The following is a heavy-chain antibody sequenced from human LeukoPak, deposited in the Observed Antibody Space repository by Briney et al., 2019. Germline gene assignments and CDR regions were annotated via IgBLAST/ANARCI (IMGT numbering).Heavy chain of an antibody. CDR1: GGSISSSSYY. D-gene: IGHD5-24*01. CDR2: IYYSGST. V-gene: IGHV4-39*07. Sequence: SETLSLTCTVSGGSISSSSYYWGWIRQPPGKGLEWIGSIYYSGSTHYNPPLKSRVTISLDTSKNQFSLKLSSVTAADTAVYYCARDGEMATIENYFEYWGQGTLVTVSS. J-gene: IGHJ4*02. CDR3: ARDGEMATIENYFEY.